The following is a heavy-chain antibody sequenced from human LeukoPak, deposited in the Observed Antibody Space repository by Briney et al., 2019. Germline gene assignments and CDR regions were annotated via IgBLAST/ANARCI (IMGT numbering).Heavy chain of an antibody. CDR1: GGSISGYY. D-gene: IGHD3-10*01. Sequence: SETLSLTCTVSGGSISGYYWGWIRQPPGKGLEWIGSIYHSGSTYYNPSLKSRVTISVDTSKNQFSLKLSSVTAADTAVYYCARAHYYNWFDPWGQGTLVTVSS. J-gene: IGHJ5*02. CDR2: IYHSGST. CDR3: ARAHYYNWFDP. V-gene: IGHV4-38-2*02.